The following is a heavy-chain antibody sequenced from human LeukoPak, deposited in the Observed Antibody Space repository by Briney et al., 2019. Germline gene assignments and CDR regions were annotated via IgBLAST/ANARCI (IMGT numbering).Heavy chain of an antibody. CDR2: INPNSGGT. J-gene: IGHJ6*03. Sequence: GASVKVSCKASGYTFTGYYMHWVRQAPGQGLEWMGWINPNSGGTNYAQKFQGRVTMTGDTSISTAYMELGRLRSDDTAVYYCARDAYYDFWSGDRDYYYMDVWGKGTTVTVSS. CDR1: GYTFTGYY. D-gene: IGHD3-3*01. CDR3: ARDAYYDFWSGDRDYYYMDV. V-gene: IGHV1-2*02.